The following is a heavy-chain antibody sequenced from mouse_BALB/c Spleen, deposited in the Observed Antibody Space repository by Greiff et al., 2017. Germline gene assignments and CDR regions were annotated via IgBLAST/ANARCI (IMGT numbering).Heavy chain of an antibody. V-gene: IGHV1-7*01. D-gene: IGHD2-1*01. Sequence: QVQLQQSGAELAKPGASVKMSCKASGYTFTSYWMHWVKQRPGQGLEWIGYINPSTGYTEYNQKFKDKATLTADKSSSTAYMQLSSLTSEDSAVYYCARGDGNYLPFAYWGQGTLVTVSA. J-gene: IGHJ3*01. CDR3: ARGDGNYLPFAY. CDR1: GYTFTSYW. CDR2: INPSTGYT.